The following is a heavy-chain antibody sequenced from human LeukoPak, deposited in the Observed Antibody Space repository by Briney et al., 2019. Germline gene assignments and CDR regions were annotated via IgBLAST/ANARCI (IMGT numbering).Heavy chain of an antibody. CDR1: GGSFSGYY. J-gene: IGHJ4*02. V-gene: IGHV4-34*01. D-gene: IGHD3-10*01. CDR2: INHSGST. Sequence: SETLSLTCAVYGGSFSGYYWSWIRQPPGKGLEWIGEINHSGSTNYNPSLKSRVTISVDTSKNQFSLKLSSVTAADTAVYYCAREVRGVFPRSFDYWGRGTLVTVSS. CDR3: AREVRGVFPRSFDY.